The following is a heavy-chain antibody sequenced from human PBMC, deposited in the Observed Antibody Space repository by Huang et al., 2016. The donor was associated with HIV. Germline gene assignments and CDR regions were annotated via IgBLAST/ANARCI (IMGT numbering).Heavy chain of an antibody. V-gene: IGHV1-69*13. CDR2: FNPVIGTP. CDR1: GGTFSKYA. Sequence: QVQLVQSGAEVKKPGSSVKVSCKASGGTFSKYAISWVRQDPGQGLEWMGGFNPVIGTPTYAQDFQGRVTIIADESMTAVYLELSSLRSEDAAVYYCARDFVDDTPAFFDFWGQGTLVTVSS. D-gene: IGHD3-9*01. CDR3: ARDFVDDTPAFFDF. J-gene: IGHJ4*02.